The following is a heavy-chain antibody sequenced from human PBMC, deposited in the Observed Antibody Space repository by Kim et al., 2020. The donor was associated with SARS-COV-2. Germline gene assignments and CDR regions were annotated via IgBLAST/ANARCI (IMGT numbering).Heavy chain of an antibody. CDR2: IDWDDDK. CDR1: GFSLSTSGMC. J-gene: IGHJ2*01. Sequence: SGPTLVNPTQTLTLTCTFSGFSLSTSGMCVSWIRQPPGKALEWLALIDWDDDKYYSTSLKTRLTISKDTSKNQVVLTMTNMDPVDTATYYCARTTMVRGDPDWYFDLWGRGTLVTVSS. D-gene: IGHD3-10*01. V-gene: IGHV2-70*01. CDR3: ARTTMVRGDPDWYFDL.